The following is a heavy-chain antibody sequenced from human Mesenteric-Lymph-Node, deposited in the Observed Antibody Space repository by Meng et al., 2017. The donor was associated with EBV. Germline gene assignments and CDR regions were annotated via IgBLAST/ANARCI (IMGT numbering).Heavy chain of an antibody. V-gene: IGHV2-5*02. J-gene: IGHJ4*02. Sequence: QITLKESGPTLAKPTQTLTLTCTFSGFSLSTSGVGVGWIRQPPGKALEWLALIYWDDDKRYNPSLKTRLTITKDTSKNQVVLTMTNMDPVDTATYYCAHKDDVRDGAPFDSWGQGTLVTVSS. CDR3: AHKDDVRDGAPFDS. CDR1: GFSLSTSGVG. D-gene: IGHD3-10*02. CDR2: IYWDDDK.